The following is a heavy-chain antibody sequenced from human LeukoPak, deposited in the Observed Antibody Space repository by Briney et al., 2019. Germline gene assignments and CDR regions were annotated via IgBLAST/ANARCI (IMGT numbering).Heavy chain of an antibody. D-gene: IGHD4-17*01. CDR3: AKVCYAHDYGDYCVWFDP. J-gene: IGHJ5*02. CDR2: ISGSADTT. V-gene: IGHV3-23*01. CDR1: GFAFSSYA. Sequence: PGGSLRLSCAASGFAFSSYAMSWVRQAPGKGLEWVSVISGSADTTYYADSVKGRFTISRDNSKNTLYLQMNSLRAEDTAVYYCAKVCYAHDYGDYCVWFDPWGQGTLVTVSS.